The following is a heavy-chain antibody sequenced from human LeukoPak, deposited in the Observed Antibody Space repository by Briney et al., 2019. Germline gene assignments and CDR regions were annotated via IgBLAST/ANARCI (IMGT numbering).Heavy chain of an antibody. CDR1: GGSISSGGYY. CDR3: AGRVRPHGEPFYL. D-gene: IGHD3-10*01. CDR2: IYYSGST. V-gene: IGHV4-31*03. Sequence: PSETLSLTCTVSGGSISSGGYYWSWIRQHPGKGLEWIGYIYYSGSTYYNPSLKSRVTISVDTSKSQFSLKLSSVTAADTAVYYCAGRVRPHGEPFYLWGQGTLVPGS. J-gene: IGHJ4*01.